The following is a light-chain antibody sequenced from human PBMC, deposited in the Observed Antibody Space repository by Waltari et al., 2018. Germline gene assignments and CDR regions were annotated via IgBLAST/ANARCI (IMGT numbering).Light chain of an antibody. Sequence: QSALTQPRSVSGSPGQSVTISCTGTSSDVCGYDSVSWYQQHPGKAPKLMIYDVNKRPSGVPDRLSGSKSGNTAFLTISGLQGEDEADYYCCSFAGSPPYVFGTGTKVTVL. CDR1: SSDVCGYDS. V-gene: IGLV2-11*01. CDR2: DVN. J-gene: IGLJ1*01. CDR3: CSFAGSPPYV.